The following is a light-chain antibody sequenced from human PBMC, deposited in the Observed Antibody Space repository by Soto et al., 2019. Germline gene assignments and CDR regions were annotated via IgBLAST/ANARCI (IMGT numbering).Light chain of an antibody. CDR2: GAS. CDR3: QQYNNWPLT. Sequence: EIVMRQSPATLSVSPWGRATLSCRASQSVSSNLAWYQQRPGQAPRLLIYGASSRATGIPVRFSGSGSGTEFTLTISSLQSEDFAVYYCQQYNNWPLTFGQGTRLEIK. V-gene: IGKV3-15*01. J-gene: IGKJ5*01. CDR1: QSVSSN.